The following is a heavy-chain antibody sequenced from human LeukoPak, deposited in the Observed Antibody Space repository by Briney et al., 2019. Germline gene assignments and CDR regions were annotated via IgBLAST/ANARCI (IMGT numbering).Heavy chain of an antibody. V-gene: IGHV3-23*01. J-gene: IGHJ4*02. CDR3: AKSQNYYDSSGYYWERTYYFDY. CDR1: GFTFSSYA. Sequence: GGSLRLSCAASGFTFSSYAMSWVRQAPGKGLEWVSAISGSGGSTYYADSVKGRFTISRDNSKNTLYLQMNSLRAEDTAVYYCAKSQNYYDSSGYYWERTYYFDYWGQGTLVTVSS. CDR2: ISGSGGST. D-gene: IGHD3-22*01.